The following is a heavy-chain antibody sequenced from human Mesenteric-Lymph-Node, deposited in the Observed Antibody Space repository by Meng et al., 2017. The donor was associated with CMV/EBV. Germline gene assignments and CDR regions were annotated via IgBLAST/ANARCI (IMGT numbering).Heavy chain of an antibody. CDR1: GYTFTGYY. V-gene: IGHV1-2*02. CDR3: ARDSRLNQVSYFDY. J-gene: IGHJ4*02. D-gene: IGHD2-2*01. CDR2: INPNSGGT. Sequence: ASVKVSCKASGYTFTGYYMHWVRQAPGQGLEWMGWINPNSGGTNYAQKFQGRVTMTRDTSITTAYMELSRLRSDDTAVYYCARDSRLNQVSYFDYWGQGPLVTVSS.